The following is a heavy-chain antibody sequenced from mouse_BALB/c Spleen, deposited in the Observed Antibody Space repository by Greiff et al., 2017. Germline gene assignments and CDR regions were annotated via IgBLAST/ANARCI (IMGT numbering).Heavy chain of an antibody. J-gene: IGHJ4*01. CDR1: GYTFTTYP. Sequence: VQRVESGAELVKPGASVKMSCKAFGYTFTTYPIEWMKQNHGKSLEWIGNFHPYNDDTKYNEKFKGKATLTADKSSSTAYMQLSSLTSENSAVYFCAREGLGDYAMDYWGQGTSVTVSS. D-gene: IGHD4-1*01. CDR3: AREGLGDYAMDY. CDR2: FHPYNDDT. V-gene: IGHV1-47*01.